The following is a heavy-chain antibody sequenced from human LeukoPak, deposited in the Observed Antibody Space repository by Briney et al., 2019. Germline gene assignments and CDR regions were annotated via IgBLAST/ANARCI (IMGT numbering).Heavy chain of an antibody. Sequence: GASVKVSCKASGYTFTSYGISWVRQAPRQGLEWMGGFDPEDGETIYAQKFQGRVTMTEDTSTDTAYMELSSLRSEDTAVYYCATHRGYYGPGAIDYWGQGTLVTVFS. CDR2: FDPEDGET. V-gene: IGHV1-24*01. J-gene: IGHJ4*02. D-gene: IGHD3-10*01. CDR3: ATHRGYYGPGAIDY. CDR1: GYTFTSYG.